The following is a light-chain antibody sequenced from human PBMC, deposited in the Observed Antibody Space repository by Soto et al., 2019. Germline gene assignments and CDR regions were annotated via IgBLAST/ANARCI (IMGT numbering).Light chain of an antibody. CDR3: QTWGLVV. J-gene: IGLJ2*01. V-gene: IGLV4-69*01. CDR2: LNSDGSH. CDR1: SGHSSYA. Sequence: QPVLTQSPSASASLGASVKLTCTLSSGHSSYAIAWHQQQPEKGPRYLMKLNSDGSHSKGDGIPDRFSGSSSGAERYLTISSLQSEDEADYYCQTWGLVVFGGGTKLTVL.